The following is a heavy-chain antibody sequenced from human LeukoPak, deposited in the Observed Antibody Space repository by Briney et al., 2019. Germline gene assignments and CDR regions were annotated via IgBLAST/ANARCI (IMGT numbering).Heavy chain of an antibody. V-gene: IGHV4-30-2*01. CDR3: ARVGAGWSIFDY. D-gene: IGHD6-19*01. Sequence: SETLSLTCAVSGGSISSGGYPWSWIRQPPGKGLEWIGYIYHSGSTYYNPSLKSRVTISVDRSKNQFSLKLSSVTAADTAVYYCARVGAGWSIFDYWGQGTLVTVSS. J-gene: IGHJ4*02. CDR1: GGSISSGGYP. CDR2: IYHSGST.